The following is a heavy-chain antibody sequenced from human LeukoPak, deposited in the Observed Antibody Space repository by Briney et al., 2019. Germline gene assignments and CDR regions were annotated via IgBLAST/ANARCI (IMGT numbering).Heavy chain of an antibody. Sequence: GASVKVSCKASGYTFTSYGISWVRQAPGQGLEWMGWISAYNGNTNYAQKLQGRVTMTTDTSTSTAYMELRSLRSDDTAVYYCARGGPYYYDSSGYPNTYFDYWGQGTLVTVSS. V-gene: IGHV1-18*01. J-gene: IGHJ4*02. CDR1: GYTFTSYG. D-gene: IGHD3-22*01. CDR3: ARGGPYYYDSSGYPNTYFDY. CDR2: ISAYNGNT.